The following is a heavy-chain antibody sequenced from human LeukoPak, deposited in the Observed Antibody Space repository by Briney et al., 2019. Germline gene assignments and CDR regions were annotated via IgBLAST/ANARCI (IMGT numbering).Heavy chain of an antibody. Sequence: KTGGSLRLSCAASGFTFSDYYMTWIRQAPGKGLEWVSYISGSSTNTNYADSVKGRFTISRDNAKNSLYLQMNSLRAEDTAVYYCARVSPTSSGFYAYWGQGTLVTVSS. D-gene: IGHD3-22*01. CDR1: GFTFSDYY. CDR3: ARVSPTSSGFYAY. V-gene: IGHV3-11*06. CDR2: ISGSSTNT. J-gene: IGHJ4*02.